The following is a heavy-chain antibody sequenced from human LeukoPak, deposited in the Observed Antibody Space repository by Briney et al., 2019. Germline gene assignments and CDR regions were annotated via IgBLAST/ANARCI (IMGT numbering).Heavy chain of an antibody. Sequence: SETLSLTCAVYGGSFSGYYWSWIRQPPGKGLEWIGETNHSGSTNYNPSLKSRVTISVDTSKNQFSLKLSSVTAADTAVYYCAGSRGSSGYYARRALFDYWGQGTLVTVSS. CDR2: TNHSGST. CDR3: AGSRGSSGYYARRALFDY. V-gene: IGHV4-34*01. J-gene: IGHJ4*02. CDR1: GGSFSGYY. D-gene: IGHD3-22*01.